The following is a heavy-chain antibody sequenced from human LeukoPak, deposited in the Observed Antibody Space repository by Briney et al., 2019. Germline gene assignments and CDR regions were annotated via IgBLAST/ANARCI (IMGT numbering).Heavy chain of an antibody. CDR1: GFTFSSYG. Sequence: GGSLRLSCAASGFTFSSYGMHWVRQAPGKGLEWVALIWYDGSNKYYADSVKGRFTISRDNSKNTLYLQMNSLRAEDTAVYYCARAGSQSHVDAAMGFCNYWGQGTLVTVSS. J-gene: IGHJ4*02. CDR2: IWYDGSNK. CDR3: ARAGSQSHVDAAMGFCNY. D-gene: IGHD5-18*01. V-gene: IGHV3-30*02.